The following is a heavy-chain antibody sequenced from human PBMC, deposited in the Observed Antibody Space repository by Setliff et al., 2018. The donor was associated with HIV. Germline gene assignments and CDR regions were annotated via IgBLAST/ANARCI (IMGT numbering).Heavy chain of an antibody. J-gene: IGHJ5*02. CDR3: ARASMVRGVIITSHWFDP. CDR2: IYTSGTT. D-gene: IGHD3-10*01. CDR1: GGSISSGSYY. V-gene: IGHV4-61*09. Sequence: PSETLSLTCTVSGGSISSGSYYWGWTRQPAGKGLEWIGHIYTSGTTNYQPSLKSRVTISVDMSKNQFSLKLSSVTAADTAVYYCARASMVRGVIITSHWFDPWGQGTLVTVSS.